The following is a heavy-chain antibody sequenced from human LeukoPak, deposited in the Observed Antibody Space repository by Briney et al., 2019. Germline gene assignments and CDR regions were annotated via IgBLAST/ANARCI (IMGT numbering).Heavy chain of an antibody. D-gene: IGHD6-13*01. CDR3: TLPGGVAAAADAEYFQH. Sequence: GGSLRLSCAASGFTSSSNAMHWVRQAPGKGLEWVAVISYDGSNKYYAGSVKGRFTISRDNSKNTLYLQMNSLRAEDTAVYYCTLPGGVAAAADAEYFQHWGQGTLVTVSS. CDR2: ISYDGSNK. V-gene: IGHV3-30*04. CDR1: GFTSSSNA. J-gene: IGHJ1*01.